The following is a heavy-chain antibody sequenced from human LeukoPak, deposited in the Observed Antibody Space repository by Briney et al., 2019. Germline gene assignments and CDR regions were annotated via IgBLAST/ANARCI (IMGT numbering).Heavy chain of an antibody. CDR1: GGSISSSSYY. V-gene: IGHV4-39*01. D-gene: IGHD3-22*01. CDR3: ASRYYDSSGYYEESFDY. J-gene: IGHJ4*02. Sequence: SETLSLTCTVSGGSISSSSYYWGWIRQPPGKGLEWIGSIYYSGSTYYNPSLKSRVTISVDTSKNQFSLKLSSVTAADTAVYYCASRYYDSSGYYEESFDYWGQGTLVTVSS. CDR2: IYYSGST.